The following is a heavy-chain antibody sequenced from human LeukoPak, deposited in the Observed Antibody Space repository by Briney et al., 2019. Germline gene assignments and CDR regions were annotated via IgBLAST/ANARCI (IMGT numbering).Heavy chain of an antibody. CDR1: GFTFSSYC. J-gene: IGHJ3*02. CDR3: AKDKEGIVVVPAAIGSAFDI. V-gene: IGHV3-30*02. CDR2: IRSDGSNK. Sequence: GGSLRLSCAASGFTFSSYCMHWVRQAPGNGLEWVAFIRSDGSNKYYAESVKGRFTISRDNSKNTLYLQMNSLRAEDTAVYYCAKDKEGIVVVPAAIGSAFDIWGQGTMVTVSS. D-gene: IGHD2-2*02.